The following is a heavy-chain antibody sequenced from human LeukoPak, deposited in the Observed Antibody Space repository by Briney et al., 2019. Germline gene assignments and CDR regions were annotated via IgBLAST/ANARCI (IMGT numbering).Heavy chain of an antibody. CDR1: GFTFRSYG. CDR3: AKEEVISGNHGVYFDY. D-gene: IGHD3-22*01. J-gene: IGHJ4*02. V-gene: IGHV3-30*02. Sequence: GGSLRLSCAASGFTFRSYGMHWVRQAPGKGLEWVAFIRYDGNSNYYADSVKGRFTISRDNSRSTLYLQMNSLRAEDTAVYYCAKEEVISGNHGVYFDYWGQGTLVTVSS. CDR2: IRYDGNSN.